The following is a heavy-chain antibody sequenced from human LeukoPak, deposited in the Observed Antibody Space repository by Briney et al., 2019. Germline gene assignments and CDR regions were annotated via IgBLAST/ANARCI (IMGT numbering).Heavy chain of an antibody. CDR3: AKDPRAGDYVCVDSLY. V-gene: IGHV3-23*01. J-gene: IGHJ4*02. D-gene: IGHD4-17*01. Sequence: SGGSLRLSCATSGFTFSTYAMSWVRQAPGKGLEWVSLISGSGGTTYYADSVKGRFTISRDNSENTMYLQMNSLRAEDTAVYYCAKDPRAGDYVCVDSLYWGQGTLVTVSS. CDR1: GFTFSTYA. CDR2: ISGSGGTT.